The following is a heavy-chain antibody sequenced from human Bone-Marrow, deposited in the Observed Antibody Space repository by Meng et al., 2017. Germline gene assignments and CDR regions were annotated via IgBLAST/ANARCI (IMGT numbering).Heavy chain of an antibody. J-gene: IGHJ4*02. CDR1: GGSFSGYY. CDR2: INHSGST. D-gene: IGHD3-22*01. V-gene: IGHV4-34*01. Sequence: SETLSLTCAAYGGSFSGYYWSWIRQPPGKGLEWIGEINHSGSTNYNPSLKSRVTISVDTSKNQFSLKLSSVTAADTAVYYCARGQTGTYNSYYYDSSGYYSDYWGQGTLVTVSS. CDR3: ARGQTGTYNSYYYDSSGYYSDY.